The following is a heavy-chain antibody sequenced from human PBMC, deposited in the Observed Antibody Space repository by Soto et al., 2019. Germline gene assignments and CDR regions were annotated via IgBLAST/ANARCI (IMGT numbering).Heavy chain of an antibody. J-gene: IGHJ4*02. CDR3: AKSHPPGMVRGWSYYFDY. V-gene: IGHV3-23*01. CDR2: ISGSGGST. D-gene: IGHD3-10*01. CDR1: GFTFSSYA. Sequence: GGSLRLSCAASGFTFSSYAMSWVRQAPGKGLEWVSAISGSGGSTYYADSVKGRSTISRDNSKNTLYLQMNSLRAEDTAVYYCAKSHPPGMVRGWSYYFDYWGQGTLVTVSS.